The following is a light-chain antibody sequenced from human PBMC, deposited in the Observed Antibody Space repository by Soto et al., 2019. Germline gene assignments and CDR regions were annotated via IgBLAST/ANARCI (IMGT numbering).Light chain of an antibody. CDR2: GAS. V-gene: IGKV3-15*01. J-gene: IGKJ2*01. CDR3: QQGHHWPLT. Sequence: EIVMTQSPATLSVSPGESATLSCRASQSISSELAWYQQKPGQPPRLLIYGASTRATSVTARFTGSGSGSDFTLTISGLQSEDVAVYYCQQGHHWPLTFGQGTRLEI. CDR1: QSISSE.